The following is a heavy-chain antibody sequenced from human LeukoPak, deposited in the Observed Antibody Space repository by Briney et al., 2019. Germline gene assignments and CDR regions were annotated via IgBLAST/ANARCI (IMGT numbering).Heavy chain of an antibody. D-gene: IGHD4-17*01. CDR3: ARVALDYGGAAFDI. J-gene: IGHJ3*02. Sequence: PGGSLRLSCAASGFTFSSFGMHWVRQAPGQGLEWVAFILYDGTNKYYADSVKGRFTISRDNSKNTLSLQMNSLRAEDTALYYCARVALDYGGAAFDIWGQGTMVTVSS. CDR1: GFTFSSFG. CDR2: ILYDGTNK. V-gene: IGHV3-30*02.